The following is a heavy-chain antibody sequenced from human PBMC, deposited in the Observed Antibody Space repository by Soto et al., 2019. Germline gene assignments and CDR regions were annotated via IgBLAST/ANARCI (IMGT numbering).Heavy chain of an antibody. V-gene: IGHV4-59*01. Sequence: SETLSLTCTVSGGSISNYYWSWVRQPPGKGLEWIGYIYDSGSTNYNPSLKSRVTISVDTSKNQFSLRLTSVTAADTAVYYCARDSGGSGSYSFDYWGQGTLVIVAS. CDR1: GGSISNYY. J-gene: IGHJ4*02. CDR2: IYDSGST. D-gene: IGHD3-10*01. CDR3: ARDSGGSGSYSFDY.